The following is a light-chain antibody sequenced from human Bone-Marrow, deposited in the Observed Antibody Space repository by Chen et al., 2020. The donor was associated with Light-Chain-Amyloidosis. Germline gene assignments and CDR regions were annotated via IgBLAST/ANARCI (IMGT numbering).Light chain of an antibody. J-gene: IGLJ3*02. CDR1: NIGSTS. CDR2: DDS. V-gene: IGLV3-21*02. CDR3: QVWDRSSDRPV. Sequence: SYALTQPSSASGAPGQTARMACGGNNIGSTSVHWYQQTPGQAPLLVVYDDSDRPSGIPERLSGSNSGNTATLTISRVEAGDEADYYCQVWDRSSDRPVFGGGTKLTVL.